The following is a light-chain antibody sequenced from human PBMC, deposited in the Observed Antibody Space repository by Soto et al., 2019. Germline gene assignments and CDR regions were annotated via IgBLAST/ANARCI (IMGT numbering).Light chain of an antibody. CDR3: VSKTSGSTVL. J-gene: IGLJ2*01. CDR2: DVR. CDR1: SSDIGSYEH. V-gene: IGLV2-14*03. Sequence: QSALTQPSSMSGSPGQSITISCTGTSSDIGSYEHVYWYQQRPGRAPKVFIYDVRIRPSEVSNRFSGSKSGDTASLTISGLQAEDEAVYYCVSKTSGSTVLLGGGTKLTVL.